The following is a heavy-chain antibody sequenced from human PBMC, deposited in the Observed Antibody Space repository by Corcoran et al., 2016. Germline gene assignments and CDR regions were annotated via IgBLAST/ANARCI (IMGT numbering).Heavy chain of an antibody. J-gene: IGHJ4*02. CDR1: GFTFSSYG. D-gene: IGHD3-10*01. V-gene: IGHV3-30*18. Sequence: QVQLVESGGGVVQPGRSLRLSCAASGFTFSSYGMHWVRQAPGKGLEWVAVISYDGSNKYYADSVKGRFTISRDNSKNTLYLQMNSMRAEDTALYYCAKDEGEWFGECYSLDYWGQGTLVTVSS. CDR2: ISYDGSNK. CDR3: AKDEGEWFGECYSLDY.